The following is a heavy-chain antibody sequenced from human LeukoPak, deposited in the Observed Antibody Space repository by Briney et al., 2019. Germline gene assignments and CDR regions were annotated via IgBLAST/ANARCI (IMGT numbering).Heavy chain of an antibody. CDR3: AKDGSSSRLGISVPDS. J-gene: IGHJ4*02. CDR2: LTRSGGDT. CDR1: GFTFTDYP. V-gene: IGHV3-23*01. Sequence: GGSLRLSCAASGFTFTDYPMSWLRQAPGKGVEWVSALTRSGGDTYHADTVKGRFTISRDNSKDTLFLQMHSLRVEDTAIYYCAKDGSSSRLGISVPDSWGQGTLVTVSS. D-gene: IGHD2-2*01.